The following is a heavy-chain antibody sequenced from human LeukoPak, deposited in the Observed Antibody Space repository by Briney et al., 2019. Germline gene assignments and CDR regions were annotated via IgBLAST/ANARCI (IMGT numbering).Heavy chain of an antibody. CDR1: GGSISSSGYY. CDR3: ARLYYYDSSGNYGYNWFDP. Sequence: PSQTLSLTCTVSGGSISSSGYYWGWIRQPPGKGLEWIGSIYYSGNTYYNPSLRSRVTISVDTSKNQFSLRLSSVTAADTAVYYCARLYYYDSSGNYGYNWFDPWGQGTLVTVSS. V-gene: IGHV4-39*01. D-gene: IGHD3-22*01. CDR2: IYYSGNT. J-gene: IGHJ5*02.